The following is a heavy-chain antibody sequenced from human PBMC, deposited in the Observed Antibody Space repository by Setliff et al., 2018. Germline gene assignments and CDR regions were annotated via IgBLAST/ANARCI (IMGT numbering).Heavy chain of an antibody. Sequence: PSETLSLTCVVYGGSFSGYQWSWIRQPPGKGLEWIGEINHSGSTNYNPSLKSQVSISVEKSKNQFSLKLTSVTAADTAVYYCARAQVVFAISAPVWYFEVWGRGTQVTVSS. CDR2: INHSGST. J-gene: IGHJ2*01. V-gene: IGHV4-34*01. CDR1: GGSFSGYQ. CDR3: ARAQVVFAISAPVWYFEV. D-gene: IGHD2-21*01.